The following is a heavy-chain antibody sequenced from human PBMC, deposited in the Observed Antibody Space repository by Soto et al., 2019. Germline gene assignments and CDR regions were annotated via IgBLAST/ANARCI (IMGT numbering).Heavy chain of an antibody. J-gene: IGHJ4*02. V-gene: IGHV3-74*01. Sequence: GGSLRLSCAASGFTFSNYWMHWVRQAPGKGLVWVSHINTDGSTTTYADSVKGRFTISRDNAKNTLYLQMNSLRAEDTAVYYCARVSSGPGLFDYWGQGTLVTVSS. CDR1: GFTFSNYW. CDR3: ARVSSGPGLFDY. CDR2: INTDGSTT. D-gene: IGHD6-25*01.